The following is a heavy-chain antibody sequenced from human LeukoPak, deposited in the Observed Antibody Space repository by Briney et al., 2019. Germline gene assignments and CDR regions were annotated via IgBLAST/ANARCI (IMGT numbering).Heavy chain of an antibody. Sequence: ASVKVSCKVSGYTLTELSMHWVRQAPGKGLEWMGGFDPEDGETIYAQKFQGRVTMTEDTSTDTAYMELRSLRSDDTAVYYCARVYHHYYGSGSRFDYWGQGTLVTVSS. CDR2: FDPEDGET. V-gene: IGHV1-24*01. CDR3: ARVYHHYYGSGSRFDY. CDR1: GYTLTELS. D-gene: IGHD3-10*01. J-gene: IGHJ4*02.